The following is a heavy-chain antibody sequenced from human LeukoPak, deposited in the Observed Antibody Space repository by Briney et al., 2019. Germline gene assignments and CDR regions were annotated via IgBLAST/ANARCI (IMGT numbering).Heavy chain of an antibody. J-gene: IGHJ2*01. CDR1: GGSISSSSYY. CDR3: ARDVYDILTGYYVDRYFDL. D-gene: IGHD3-9*01. Sequence: SETLSLTCTVSGGSISSSSYYWGWIRQPPGKGLEWIGSIYYSGSTYYNPSLKSRVTISVDTSKNQFSLKLSSVTAADTAVYYCARDVYDILTGYYVDRYFDLWGRGTLVTVSS. V-gene: IGHV4-39*07. CDR2: IYYSGST.